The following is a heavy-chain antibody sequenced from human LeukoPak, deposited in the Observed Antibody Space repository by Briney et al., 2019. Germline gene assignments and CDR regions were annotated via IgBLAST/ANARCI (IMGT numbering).Heavy chain of an antibody. CDR2: ISHSGRT. J-gene: IGHJ4*02. CDR3: ARECNYDILTGYYLVFDY. D-gene: IGHD3-9*01. CDR1: GGSISSGDCY. V-gene: IGHV4-30-4*08. Sequence: SQTLSLTCTVSGGSISSGDCYWSWIRQPPGKGLEWIGYISHSGRTSYNPFLKSRLTISGDTSKSQFSLKLSSVTAADTAVYYCARECNYDILTGYYLVFDYWGQGILVTVSS.